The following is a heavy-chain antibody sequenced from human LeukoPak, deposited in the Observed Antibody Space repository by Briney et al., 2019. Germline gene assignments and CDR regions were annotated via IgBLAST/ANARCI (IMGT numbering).Heavy chain of an antibody. CDR2: IIPILGIA. CDR1: GGTFSSYA. D-gene: IGHD3-22*01. V-gene: IGHV1-69*04. Sequence: GASVKVSCKASGGTFSSYAISWVRQAPGQGLEWMGRIIPILGIANYAQKFQGRVTITADKSTSTAYMELSSLRFEDTAVYYCASVGDSSGYQYYFDHWGQGTLVTVSS. J-gene: IGHJ4*02. CDR3: ASVGDSSGYQYYFDH.